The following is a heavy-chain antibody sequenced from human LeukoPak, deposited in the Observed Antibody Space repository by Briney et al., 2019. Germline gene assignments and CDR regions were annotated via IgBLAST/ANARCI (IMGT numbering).Heavy chain of an antibody. J-gene: IGHJ4*02. CDR2: ISAYNGNT. CDR1: GYTFTSYG. CDR3: ARDPSNTSGRYIYFDY. V-gene: IGHV1-18*01. D-gene: IGHD6-19*01. Sequence: ASVKVSCKASGYTFTSYGISWVRQAPGQGLEWMGWISAYNGNTKYSQNFQGRVTLTTDTPTSTAYMELRSLRSDDTAVYYCARDPSNTSGRYIYFDYWGQGSLVTVSS.